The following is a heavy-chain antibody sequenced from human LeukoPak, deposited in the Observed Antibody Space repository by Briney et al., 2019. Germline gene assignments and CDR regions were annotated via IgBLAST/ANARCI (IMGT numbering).Heavy chain of an antibody. Sequence: GASVKVSCKASGGTFSSYAISWVRQAPGQGLEWMGRIIPILGIANYAQKFQGRVAITADKSTSTAYMELSSLRSEDTAVYYCASRAIAAAGPHGMDVWGQGTTVTVSS. J-gene: IGHJ6*02. CDR2: IIPILGIA. CDR1: GGTFSSYA. CDR3: ASRAIAAAGPHGMDV. D-gene: IGHD6-13*01. V-gene: IGHV1-69*04.